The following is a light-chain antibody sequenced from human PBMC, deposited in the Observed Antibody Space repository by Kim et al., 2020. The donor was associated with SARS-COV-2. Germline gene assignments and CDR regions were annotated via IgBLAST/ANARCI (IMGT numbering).Light chain of an antibody. CDR2: YVS. CDR3: QVWDSSSDHPV. CDR1: NIGRKS. V-gene: IGLV3-21*04. J-gene: IGLJ2*01. Sequence: AAGKKAQITCGGNNIGRKSVLWYQQQPGQAPALVISYVSDRSSGIPGRFSGSNSGNTDTLTINRVEAGDEADYYCQVWDSSSDHPVFGGGTQLTVL.